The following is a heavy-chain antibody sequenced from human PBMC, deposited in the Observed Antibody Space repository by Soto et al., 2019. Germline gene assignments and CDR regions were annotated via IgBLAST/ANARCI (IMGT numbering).Heavy chain of an antibody. CDR3: AKDPHGDYLLNWFDP. CDR1: GFTFRSYA. CDR2: ISGSGGSS. V-gene: IGHV3-23*01. D-gene: IGHD4-17*01. J-gene: IGHJ5*02. Sequence: GGSLRLSCAASGFTFRSYAMSWVRQAPGKGLEWVSAISGSGGSSHYADSVKGRFTISRDNSKNTLYLQMNSLRAEDTAVYYCAKDPHGDYLLNWFDPWGKGTLVTVSS.